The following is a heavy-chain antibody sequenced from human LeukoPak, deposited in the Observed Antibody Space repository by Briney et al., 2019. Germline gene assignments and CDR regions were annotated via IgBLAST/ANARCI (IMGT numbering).Heavy chain of an antibody. D-gene: IGHD6-13*01. CDR3: ARSRSIAAAADY. CDR1: GYTFISYG. J-gene: IGHJ4*02. V-gene: IGHV1-18*01. Sequence: ASVKVSCKDSGYTFISYGISWGRHAPGQGVERMGWISAYNGITNYVQKVQGRVTMTTDTSTSTAYMELRSLRSDDTAVYYCARSRSIAAAADYWGQGALVIVAP. CDR2: ISAYNGIT.